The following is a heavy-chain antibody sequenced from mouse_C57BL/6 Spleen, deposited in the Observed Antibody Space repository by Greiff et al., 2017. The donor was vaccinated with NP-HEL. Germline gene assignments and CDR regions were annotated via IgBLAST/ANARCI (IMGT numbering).Heavy chain of an antibody. CDR2: ISYDGSN. CDR3: AREEGYFDY. J-gene: IGHJ2*01. Sequence: DVKLQESGPGLVKPSQSLSLTCSVTGYSITSGYYWNWIRQFPGNNLEWMGYISYDGSNNYNPSLKNRISITRDTSKNQFFLKLNSVTTEDTATYYCAREEGYFDYWGQGTTLTVSS. V-gene: IGHV3-6*01. CDR1: GYSITSGYY.